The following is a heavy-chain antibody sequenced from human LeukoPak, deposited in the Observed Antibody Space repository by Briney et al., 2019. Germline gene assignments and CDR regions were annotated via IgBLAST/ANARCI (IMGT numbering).Heavy chain of an antibody. CDR3: ARCHVDTAMGRYYYYYYYMDV. V-gene: IGHV5-51*01. Sequence: GESLKISCKGSGYSFTSYWIGWVRQMPGKGLKWMGIIYPGDSDTRYSPSFQGQVTISAGKSISTAYLQWSSLKASDTAMYYCARCHVDTAMGRYYYYYYYMDVWGKGTTVTVSS. D-gene: IGHD5-18*01. CDR2: IYPGDSDT. CDR1: GYSFTSYW. J-gene: IGHJ6*03.